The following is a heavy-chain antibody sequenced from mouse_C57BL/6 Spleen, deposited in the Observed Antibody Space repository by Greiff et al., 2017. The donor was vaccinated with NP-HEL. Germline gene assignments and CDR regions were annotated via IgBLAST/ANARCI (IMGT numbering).Heavy chain of an antibody. CDR3: AGGGDYDGYYGFAY. Sequence: EVQLQQSGPELVKPGASVKIPCKASGYTFTDYNMDWVKQSHGKSLEWIGDINPNNGGTIYNQKFKGKATLTVDKSSSTAYMELRSLTSEDTAVYYCAGGGDYDGYYGFAYWGQGTLVTVAA. CDR2: INPNNGGT. D-gene: IGHD2-3*01. CDR1: GYTFTDYN. J-gene: IGHJ3*01. V-gene: IGHV1-18*01.